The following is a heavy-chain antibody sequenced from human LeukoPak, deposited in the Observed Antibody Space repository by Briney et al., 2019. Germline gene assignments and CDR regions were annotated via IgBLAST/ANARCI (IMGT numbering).Heavy chain of an antibody. CDR3: ARYAGASAIRHYDY. CDR2: IIPIFGTA. D-gene: IGHD1-26*01. J-gene: IGHJ4*02. CDR1: GGTFSSYA. Sequence: SVKVSCKASGGTFSSYAISWVRQAPGQGLEWMGGIIPIFGTANYAQKFQGRDTITADESTSTAYMELSSLRSEDTAVYYCARYAGASAIRHYDYWGQGTLVTVSS. V-gene: IGHV1-69*13.